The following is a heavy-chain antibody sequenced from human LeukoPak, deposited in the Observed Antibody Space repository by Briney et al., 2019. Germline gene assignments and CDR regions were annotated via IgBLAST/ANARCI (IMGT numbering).Heavy chain of an antibody. J-gene: IGHJ4*02. Sequence: PGGSLRLSCAASGFTFSSYAMHWVRQAPGKGLEWVAVISYDGSNKYYADSVKGRFTISRDNSKNTLYLQMNSLRAEDTAVYYCARDPAREGYDFWSGPTFDYWGQGTLVTVSS. V-gene: IGHV3-30-3*01. CDR3: ARDPAREGYDFWSGPTFDY. CDR2: ISYDGSNK. D-gene: IGHD3-3*01. CDR1: GFTFSSYA.